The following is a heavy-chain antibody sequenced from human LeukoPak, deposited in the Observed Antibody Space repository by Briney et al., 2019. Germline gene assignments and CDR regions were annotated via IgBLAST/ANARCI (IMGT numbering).Heavy chain of an antibody. J-gene: IGHJ6*03. D-gene: IGHD4-17*01. V-gene: IGHV3-30*04. CDR1: GFIFRNYA. CDR3: ARDGRTLYGDYYMDV. Sequence: PGRSLRLSCAASGFIFRNYAMHWVRQAPGKGLEWVAVISYDGSNQYYADSVKGRFTISRDNSKNTVYMQINSLRPEDTAVYYCARDGRTLYGDYYMDVWGKGTTVSVSS. CDR2: ISYDGSNQ.